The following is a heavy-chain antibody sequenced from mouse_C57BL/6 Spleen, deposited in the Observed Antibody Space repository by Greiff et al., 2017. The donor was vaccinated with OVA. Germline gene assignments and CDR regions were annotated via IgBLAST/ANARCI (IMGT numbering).Heavy chain of an antibody. CDR1: GYTFTSYW. J-gene: IGHJ2*01. CDR3: ARRAYRRYFDY. D-gene: IGHD3-3*01. CDR2: IDPSDSYT. Sequence: QVQLKQPGAELVMPGASVKLSCKASGYTFTSYWMHWVKQRPGQGLEWIGEIDPSDSYTNYNQKFKGKSTLTVDKSSSTAYMQLSSLTSEDSAVYYCARRAYRRYFDYWGQGTTLTVSS. V-gene: IGHV1-69*01.